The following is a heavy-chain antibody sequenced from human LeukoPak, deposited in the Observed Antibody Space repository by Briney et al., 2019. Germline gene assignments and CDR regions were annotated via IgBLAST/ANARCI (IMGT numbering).Heavy chain of an antibody. CDR2: IYTSGGT. CDR1: GGSISSYY. CDR3: ARESGGKIVVVITD. D-gene: IGHD3-22*01. J-gene: IGHJ4*02. Sequence: SETLSLTCTVSGGSISSYYWSWVRQPAGKGLEWVGCIYTSGGTNYNPSLKNRVTITVDKSKNQFSLKLSSVTAADTAVYYCARESGGKIVVVITDWGQGTLVTVSS. V-gene: IGHV4-4*07.